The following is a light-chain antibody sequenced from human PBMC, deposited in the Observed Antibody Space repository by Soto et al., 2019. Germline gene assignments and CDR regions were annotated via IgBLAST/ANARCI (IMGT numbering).Light chain of an antibody. CDR3: QQYGRSPYT. Sequence: EIVLTPSPGALSLSPGERATLSCRASQTASSSHLAWYQQKPGQAPRLLIYDASSRATGISDRFSGSGSGTDFTLTISRLESEDFAVYYCQQYGRSPYTFGQGTKVDI. CDR2: DAS. J-gene: IGKJ2*01. CDR1: QTASSSH. V-gene: IGKV3-20*01.